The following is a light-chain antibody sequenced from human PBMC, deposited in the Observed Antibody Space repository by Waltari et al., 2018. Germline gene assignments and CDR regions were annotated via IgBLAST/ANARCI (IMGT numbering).Light chain of an antibody. J-gene: IGKJ5*01. Sequence: EIVLTQSPATLSLSAGERGTLPCRASQSDNTNLAWYQQKPGQAPRLLNYDASNRATGIPARFSGSGSGTDFTLTISILEREDFAVYYCQQRSTWPSITFGQGTRLEIK. V-gene: IGKV3-11*01. CDR3: QQRSTWPSIT. CDR1: QSDNTN. CDR2: DAS.